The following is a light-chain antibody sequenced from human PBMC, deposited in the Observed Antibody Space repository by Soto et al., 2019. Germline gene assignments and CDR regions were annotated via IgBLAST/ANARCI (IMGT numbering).Light chain of an antibody. CDR3: QHYNSYSEA. CDR1: QTISIW. J-gene: IGKJ1*01. Sequence: DIQISQSPSTLSGSVGDRVTITCRASQTISIWFAWYQQKPGKAPKLLIYKASTLKSGVPSRFSGSGSGTEFTLTISSLQPDDFATYYCQHYNSYSEAFAQGTKVAIK. CDR2: KAS. V-gene: IGKV1-5*03.